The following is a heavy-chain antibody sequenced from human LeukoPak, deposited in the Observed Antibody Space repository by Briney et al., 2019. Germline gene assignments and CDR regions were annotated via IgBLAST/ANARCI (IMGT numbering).Heavy chain of an antibody. Sequence: ASVKVSCKASGYTFTNYDINWVRQATGQGLEWMGYMNPNSANTGYAQKFQGRLTITRNTSISTAYMELSSLRSEDTAVYYCAREGSDCWGQGTLVTVSS. V-gene: IGHV1-8*03. CDR2: MNPNSANT. CDR3: AREGSDC. J-gene: IGHJ4*02. CDR1: GYTFTNYD. D-gene: IGHD1-26*01.